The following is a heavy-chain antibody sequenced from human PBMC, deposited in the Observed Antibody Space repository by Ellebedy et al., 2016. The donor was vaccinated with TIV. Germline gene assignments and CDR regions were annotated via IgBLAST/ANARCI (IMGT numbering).Heavy chain of an antibody. J-gene: IGHJ4*02. V-gene: IGHV4-4*07. CDR3: ARQGYTGSYLDY. CDR1: GGSISSYY. Sequence: SETLSLTCTVSGGSISSYYWSWIRQPAGKGLEWIGRIYTSGSTNYNPSLKNRVTISIDTSKNQFSLKLSSVTAADTAVYYCARQGYTGSYLDYWGQGIPVTVTS. CDR2: IYTSGST. D-gene: IGHD1-26*01.